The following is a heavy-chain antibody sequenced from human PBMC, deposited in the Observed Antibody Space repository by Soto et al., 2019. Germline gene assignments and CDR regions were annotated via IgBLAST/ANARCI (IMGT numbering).Heavy chain of an antibody. J-gene: IGHJ4*02. CDR1: RFTFRSYA. D-gene: IGHD5-12*01. CDR3: VKEWTPRRAFDY. Sequence: EVQLLESGGGLVQPGGSLRLSCVASRFTFRSYAMSWVRQAPGKGLEWVSGINPSGGSTFYADSVRGRFTISRDNAKNTLYLQMNSLRVEDTAKYYCVKEWTPRRAFDYRGQGTPVTVSS. CDR2: INPSGGST. V-gene: IGHV3-23*01.